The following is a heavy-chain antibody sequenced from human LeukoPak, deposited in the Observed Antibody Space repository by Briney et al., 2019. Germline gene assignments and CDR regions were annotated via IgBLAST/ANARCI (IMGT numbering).Heavy chain of an antibody. V-gene: IGHV3-23*01. CDR1: GFTFSSYA. CDR3: AKDGVTFGGVIAQHNFDY. D-gene: IGHD3-16*02. Sequence: GGSLRLSCAASGFTFSSYAMSWVRQAPGKGLEWVSAISGSGGSTYYADSVKGRFTISRDNSKNTLYLQMNSLRAEDTAVYYCAKDGVTFGGVIAQHNFDYWGQGTLVTVSS. CDR2: ISGSGGST. J-gene: IGHJ4*02.